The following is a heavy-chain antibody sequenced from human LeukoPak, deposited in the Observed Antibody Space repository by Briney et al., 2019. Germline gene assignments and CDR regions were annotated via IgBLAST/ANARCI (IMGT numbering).Heavy chain of an antibody. CDR2: INSDGSST. CDR3: VKGITAMVPFFDY. V-gene: IGHV3-74*01. Sequence: GGSLRLSCAASGFTFSSYWMHWVRQAPGKGLVWVSRINSDGSSTNYADSVKGRFTISRDNAKNTLYLQMNSLRAEDTAMYYCVKGITAMVPFFDYWGQGTLVTVSS. CDR1: GFTFSSYW. J-gene: IGHJ4*02. D-gene: IGHD5-18*01.